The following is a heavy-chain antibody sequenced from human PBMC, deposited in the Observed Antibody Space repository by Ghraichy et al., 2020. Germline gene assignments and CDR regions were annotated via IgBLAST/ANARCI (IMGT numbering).Heavy chain of an antibody. CDR1: GGSISSYY. J-gene: IGHJ5*02. Sequence: ESLNISCTVSGGSISSYYWSWIRQPPGKGLEWIWYIYYSGTTNYNPSLKSRVTISVDTSKNQFSLKLSSMTAADTAVYYCSTTAAAALWASYNWFDPWGQGSLVTVSS. CDR3: STTAAAALWASYNWFDP. D-gene: IGHD6-13*01. CDR2: IYYSGTT. V-gene: IGHV4-59*01.